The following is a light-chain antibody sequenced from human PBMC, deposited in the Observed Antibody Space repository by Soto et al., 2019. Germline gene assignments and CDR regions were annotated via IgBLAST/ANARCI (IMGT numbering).Light chain of an antibody. CDR3: SSYAGSILYV. J-gene: IGLJ1*01. CDR1: SSDVGGYNY. Sequence: ALTQPPSASGSPGQSVTISCTGTSSDVGGYNYVSWYQQYPGKAPKLMIYEVNKRPSGVPDRFSGSKSGNTASLTVSGLQAEDEADYYCSSYAGSILYVFGTGTKVTVL. V-gene: IGLV2-8*01. CDR2: EVN.